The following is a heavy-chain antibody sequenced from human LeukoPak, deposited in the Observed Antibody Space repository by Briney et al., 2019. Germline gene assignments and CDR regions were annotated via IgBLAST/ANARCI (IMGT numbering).Heavy chain of an antibody. Sequence: ASVKVSCKASGYTFTGYYMHWVRQAPGQGLEWMGWINPNSGGTNYAQKFQGRVTMTRDTSISTAYMELSGLRSDDTAVYYCARDLSYYDSSGLIDYWGQGTLDTVSS. CDR3: ARDLSYYDSSGLIDY. CDR2: INPNSGGT. J-gene: IGHJ4*02. V-gene: IGHV1-2*02. D-gene: IGHD3-22*01. CDR1: GYTFTGYY.